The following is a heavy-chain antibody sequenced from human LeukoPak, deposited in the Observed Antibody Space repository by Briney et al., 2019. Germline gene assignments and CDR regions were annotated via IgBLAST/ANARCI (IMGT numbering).Heavy chain of an antibody. V-gene: IGHV4-59*08. D-gene: IGHD3-16*01. CDR1: GRSISNYY. J-gene: IGHJ4*02. CDR2: IYYSGST. Sequence: SETLSLTCTVSGRSISNYYWNCIRQPPGKGLEWIGSIYYSGSTNYNPSLRSRVTISVDTSRNQFSLKLSSVTAADTAVYYCARSFQRGSLDYWGSGTLVTVSS. CDR3: ARSFQRGSLDY.